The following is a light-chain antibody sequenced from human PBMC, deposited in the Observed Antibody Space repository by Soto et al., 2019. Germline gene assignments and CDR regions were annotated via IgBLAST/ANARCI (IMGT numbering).Light chain of an antibody. CDR3: QSYDSSLSVFYV. CDR1: SSNIGAGYD. J-gene: IGLJ1*01. Sequence: VLTQPPSVSGAPGQRVTISCTGSSSNIGAGYDVHWYQQLPGTAPKLLIYGNSNRPSGVPDRFSGSKSGTSASLAITGLQAEDEADYYCQSYDSSLSVFYVFGTGTKVNVL. V-gene: IGLV1-40*01. CDR2: GNS.